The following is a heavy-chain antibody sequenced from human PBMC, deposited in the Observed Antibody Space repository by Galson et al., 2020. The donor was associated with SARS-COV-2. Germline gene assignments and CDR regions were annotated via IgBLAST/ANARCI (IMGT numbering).Heavy chain of an antibody. CDR1: GYELTDLS. V-gene: IGHV1-24*01. D-gene: IGHD2-21*02. CDR3: ATAIRVTAGLDV. J-gene: IGHJ6*02. CDR2: YDSEDNEV. Sequence: GASVTVSCKVSGYELTDLSVHWVRQAPGKGLEWMGSYDSEDNEVVYAQTFQGRVTLTENSSRDTVYMEMTSLTSKDTAVYFCATAIRVTAGLDVWGRGTTVTVSS.